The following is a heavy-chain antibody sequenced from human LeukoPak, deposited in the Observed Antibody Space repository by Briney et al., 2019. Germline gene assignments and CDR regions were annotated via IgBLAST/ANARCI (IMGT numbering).Heavy chain of an antibody. CDR1: GGTFSSYA. J-gene: IGHJ3*02. CDR2: IIPIFGTA. CDR3: ATDVGATRAFDI. Sequence: GASVKVSCKASGGTFSSYAISWVRQAPGQGLEWMGGIIPIFGTANYAQKFQGRVTMTEDTSTDTAYMELSSLRYEDTAVYYCATDVGATRAFDIWGQGTMVTVSS. D-gene: IGHD1-26*01. V-gene: IGHV1-69*06.